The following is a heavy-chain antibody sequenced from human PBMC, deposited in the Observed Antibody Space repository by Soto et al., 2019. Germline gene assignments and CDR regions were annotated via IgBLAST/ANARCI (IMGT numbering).Heavy chain of an antibody. CDR2: IYYSGST. D-gene: IGHD3-16*01. CDR3: ARHPYSEYVSQPFDY. CDR1: GVSISSYY. J-gene: IGHJ4*02. Sequence: SETLSLTCTVSGVSISSYYWSWIRQPPGKGLEWIGYIYYSGSTNYNPSLKSRVTISVDTSKNQFSLKLSSVTAADTAVYYCARHPYSEYVSQPFDYWGQGTLVTVSS. V-gene: IGHV4-59*01.